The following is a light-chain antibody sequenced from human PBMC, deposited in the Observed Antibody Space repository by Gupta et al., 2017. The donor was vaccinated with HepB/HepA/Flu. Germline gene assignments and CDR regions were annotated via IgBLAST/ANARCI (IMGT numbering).Light chain of an antibody. V-gene: IGLV3-1*01. J-gene: IGLJ2*01. CDR3: QAWDSSTVV. CDR1: KLGDKY. CDR2: QDS. Sequence: SSELTQPPSVSVSPRQTASITCSGDKLGDKYACWYQQKPGQCPVLVIYQDSKRPAGIPERFSGSNSGNTATLTICGTQAMDEDDYDCQAWDSSTVVFGGGTKLTVL.